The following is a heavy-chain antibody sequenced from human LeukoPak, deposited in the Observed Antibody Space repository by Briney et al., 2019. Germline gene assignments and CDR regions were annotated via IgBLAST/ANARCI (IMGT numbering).Heavy chain of an antibody. CDR2: ISGSGGTT. Sequence: GGSLRLSCAASGFTFSSYAVSWVRQAPGKGLEWVSGISGSGGTTYYADSVKGRFTISRDNSKNTLYLQMNSLRAEDTAVYYCAKDRWYSGYDLWGQGTLVTVSS. D-gene: IGHD5-12*01. V-gene: IGHV3-23*01. J-gene: IGHJ4*02. CDR1: GFTFSSYA. CDR3: AKDRWYSGYDL.